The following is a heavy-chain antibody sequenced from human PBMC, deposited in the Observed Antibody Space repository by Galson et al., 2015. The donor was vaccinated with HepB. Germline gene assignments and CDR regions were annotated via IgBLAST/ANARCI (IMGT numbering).Heavy chain of an antibody. J-gene: IGHJ4*02. CDR1: GFTFSSYA. CDR3: ARVTYGGNSEYDY. D-gene: IGHD4-23*01. Sequence: SLRLSCAASGFTFSSYAMHWVRQAPGKGLEWVAVISYDGSNKYYADSVKGRFTISRDNSKDTLYLQMNSLRAEDTAVYYCARVTYGGNSEYDYWGQGTLVTVSS. V-gene: IGHV3-30-3*01. CDR2: ISYDGSNK.